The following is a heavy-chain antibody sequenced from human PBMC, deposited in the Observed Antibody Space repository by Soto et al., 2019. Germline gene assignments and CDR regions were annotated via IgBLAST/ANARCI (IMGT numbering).Heavy chain of an antibody. D-gene: IGHD3-3*01. CDR3: ARGGGITIFGVDYYFDY. CDR1: GGSISSYY. V-gene: IGHV4-4*07. Sequence: QVQLQESGPGLVKPSETLSLTCTVSGGSISSYYWSWIRQPAGKGLEWIGRIYTSGSTNSNPSLKSRVTVSADTSKNQFSLKLSSVTAADTAVYYCARGGGITIFGVDYYFDYWGQGTLVTVSS. J-gene: IGHJ4*02. CDR2: IYTSGST.